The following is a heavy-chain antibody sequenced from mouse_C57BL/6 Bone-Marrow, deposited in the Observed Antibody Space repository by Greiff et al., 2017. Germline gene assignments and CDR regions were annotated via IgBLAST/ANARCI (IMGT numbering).Heavy chain of an antibody. J-gene: IGHJ3*01. D-gene: IGHD1-1*01. CDR3: ARPPLYYYGSSSFAY. Sequence: EVKVVESGGGLVKPGGSLKLSCAASGFTFSSYTMSWVRQTPEKRLEWVATISGGGGNTYYPDSVKGRFTISRDHAKNTLYLQMSSLRSEDTALYYCARPPLYYYGSSSFAYWGQGTLVTVS. CDR1: GFTFSSYT. CDR2: ISGGGGNT. V-gene: IGHV5-9*01.